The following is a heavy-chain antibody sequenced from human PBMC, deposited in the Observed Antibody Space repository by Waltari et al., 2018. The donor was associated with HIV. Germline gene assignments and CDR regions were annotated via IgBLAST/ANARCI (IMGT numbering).Heavy chain of an antibody. CDR1: GFTCSSYG. J-gene: IGHJ4*02. D-gene: IGHD5-12*01. CDR3: ARHPTPFTGYNSFDY. CDR2: IWFDGVNK. Sequence: QVQLVESGGGVVQRGRSLRLSCAASGFTCSSYGLDCVRQAPGKGLDWVAVIWFDGVNKYYADSVKARFTISRDNSKNTLYLQMNSLRAEDTAVYYCARHPTPFTGYNSFDYWGQGTLVTVSS. V-gene: IGHV3-33*01.